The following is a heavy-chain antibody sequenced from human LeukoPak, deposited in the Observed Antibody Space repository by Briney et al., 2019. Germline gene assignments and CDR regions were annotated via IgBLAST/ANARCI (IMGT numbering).Heavy chain of an antibody. Sequence: GGSLRLSCVASGFTFKSYSMNWVRQAPGKGLEWVSFITSTSSDLFYSDSVKGRFTVSRDNARNSPYLQMNSLTAEDTAVYYCARAAGHYFDYWGQGSLVTVSS. J-gene: IGHJ4*02. CDR3: ARAAGHYFDY. CDR1: GFTFKSYS. V-gene: IGHV3-21*05. D-gene: IGHD3-10*01. CDR2: ITSTSSDL.